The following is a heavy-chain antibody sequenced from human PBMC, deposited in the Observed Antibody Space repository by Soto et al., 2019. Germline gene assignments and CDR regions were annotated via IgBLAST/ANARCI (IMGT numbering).Heavy chain of an antibody. Sequence: PGESLKISCKGSGYSFTSYWISWVRQMPGKGLEWMGRIDPSDSYTNYSPSFQGHVTISADKSISNAYLQWSSLEASYTTKYYCTRQITGGYCSSTSCYNGMDVWGQGTTVTVSS. CDR2: IDPSDSYT. D-gene: IGHD2-2*02. CDR3: TRQITGGYCSSTSCYNGMDV. V-gene: IGHV5-10-1*01. J-gene: IGHJ6*02. CDR1: GYSFTSYW.